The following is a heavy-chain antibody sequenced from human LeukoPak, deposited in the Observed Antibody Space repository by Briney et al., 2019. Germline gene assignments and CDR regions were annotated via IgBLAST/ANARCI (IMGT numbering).Heavy chain of an antibody. CDR3: AKAWSGSYFAFDY. Sequence: VRSPLLSCADSGFSLDDHAMLGVGQAPRRELVGGSGLSWNSGSIGYADSVRGRFTSSGADAENLLYLQMYSLRSEDMALYYCAKAWSGSYFAFDYWGQGTPVTVSS. CDR1: GFSLDDHA. V-gene: IGHV3-9*03. D-gene: IGHD1-26*01. J-gene: IGHJ4*02. CDR2: LSWNSGSI.